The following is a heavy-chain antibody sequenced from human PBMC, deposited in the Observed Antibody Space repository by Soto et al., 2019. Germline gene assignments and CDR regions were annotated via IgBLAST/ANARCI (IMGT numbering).Heavy chain of an antibody. CDR2: VNHSGEA. V-gene: IGHV4-34*09. D-gene: IGHD2-21*01. CDR3: AREERKGIISWFDP. Sequence: PSETLSLTCGVYGGSFRNYYWIWVRQPPGKGLEWIGEVNHSGEATYNPSLKSRLTMAVDTSKNEFSLKLTSVSAADTAVYFCAREERKGIISWFDPWGQGTPVTVS. CDR1: GGSFRNYY. J-gene: IGHJ5*02.